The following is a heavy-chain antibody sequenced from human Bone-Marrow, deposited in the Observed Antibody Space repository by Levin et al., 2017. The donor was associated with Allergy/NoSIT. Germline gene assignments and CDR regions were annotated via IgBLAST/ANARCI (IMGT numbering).Heavy chain of an antibody. CDR2: IDPDSGAT. CDR3: ARDIGDYNEFDD. Sequence: ASVKVSCQTSGYSFSAYYINWVRQAPGQGLQWMGWIDPDSGATKYIQKFQGRVTMTRDTSINTAYMELTSLRSDDTAMYYCARDIGDYNEFDDWGQGTLVIVSS. V-gene: IGHV1-2*02. D-gene: IGHD4-17*01. CDR1: GYSFSAYY. J-gene: IGHJ4*02.